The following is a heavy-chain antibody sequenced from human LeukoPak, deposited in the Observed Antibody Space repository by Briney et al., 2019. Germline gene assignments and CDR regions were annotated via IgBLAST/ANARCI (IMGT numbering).Heavy chain of an antibody. CDR3: AGTYYYDSSGYYYLGY. J-gene: IGHJ4*02. V-gene: IGHV3-21*05. CDR1: GFTFSSYS. D-gene: IGHD3-22*01. Sequence: GGSLRLSCAASGFTFSSYSMNWVRQAPGKGLEWVSYISSSSSYIYYADSVKGRFTISRDNAKNSLYLQMNSLRAEDTAVYYCAGTYYYDSSGYYYLGYWGQGTLVTVSS. CDR2: ISSSSSYI.